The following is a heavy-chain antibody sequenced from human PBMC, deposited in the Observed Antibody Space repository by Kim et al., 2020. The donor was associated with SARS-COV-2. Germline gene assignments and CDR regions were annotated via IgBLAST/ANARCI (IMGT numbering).Heavy chain of an antibody. Sequence: YNPSLESRVTMSVDTSKNQFSRRLSAVTAADTAIDYCAGGGYSSSYVIQYWGQGTLVTVSS. D-gene: IGHD6-6*01. V-gene: IGHV4-59*09. J-gene: IGHJ1*01. CDR3: AGGGYSSSYVIQY.